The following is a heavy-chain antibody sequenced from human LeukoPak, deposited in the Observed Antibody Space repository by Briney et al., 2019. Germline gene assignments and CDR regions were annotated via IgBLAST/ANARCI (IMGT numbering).Heavy chain of an antibody. Sequence: SETLSLTCAVYGGSFSGFYWSWIRQPPGKGLEWIGQVSHRGSSNYNPSLKSRVTISVDTSKNQFSLKLSSVTAADTAVYYCAGHYGDYSFDYWGQGTLVTVSS. J-gene: IGHJ4*02. CDR1: GGSFSGFY. V-gene: IGHV4-34*01. CDR2: VSHRGSS. D-gene: IGHD4-17*01. CDR3: AGHYGDYSFDY.